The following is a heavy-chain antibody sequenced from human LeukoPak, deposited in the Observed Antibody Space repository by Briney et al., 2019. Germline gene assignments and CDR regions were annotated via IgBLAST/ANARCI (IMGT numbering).Heavy chain of an antibody. Sequence: GGSLRLSCAASGFMFSSNWMSWVRLAPGKGLEWVANIKEDGTETYYVDSVKGRLTISRDNAKNSLYLQMNSLRVEDTAVYYCAKGAATQGNWFDPWGKGTLVTVSS. CDR1: GFMFSSNW. CDR3: AKGAATQGNWFDP. D-gene: IGHD1-26*01. V-gene: IGHV3-7*03. CDR2: IKEDGTET. J-gene: IGHJ5*02.